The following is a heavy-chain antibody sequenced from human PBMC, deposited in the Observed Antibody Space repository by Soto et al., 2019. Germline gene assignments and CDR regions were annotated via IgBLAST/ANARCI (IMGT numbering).Heavy chain of an antibody. CDR1: GGTFSRYA. CDR2: ITPMFGTA. Sequence: QVQLVQSGAEVKKYGSSVKVSCKASGGTFSRYAISWVRQAPGQGLEWMGGITPMFGTANYAQKFQGRVTITXXEXAXXAYMELSSLRSYDTAVYYCAQTLGLAVAGPGRFDLWGRGTLVTVSS. J-gene: IGHJ2*01. CDR3: AQTLGLAVAGPGRFDL. V-gene: IGHV1-69*05. D-gene: IGHD6-19*01.